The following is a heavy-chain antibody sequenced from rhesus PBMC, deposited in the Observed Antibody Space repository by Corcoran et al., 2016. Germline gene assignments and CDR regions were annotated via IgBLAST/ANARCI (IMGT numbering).Heavy chain of an antibody. V-gene: IGHV3-8*01. CDR2: VNPNGDSR. CDR3: VRECAGRGYFDY. CDR1: GFTFSTYY. J-gene: IGHJ4*01. Sequence: DVQLVESGGGLVKPGGSLRLSCAASGFTFSTYYMYGVRQAPGGGLEWGSTVNPNGDSRGYADSVKGRFTTSKETAKNTLFLQMDSLKTEDTAVYYCVRECAGRGYFDYWGQGVLVTVSS.